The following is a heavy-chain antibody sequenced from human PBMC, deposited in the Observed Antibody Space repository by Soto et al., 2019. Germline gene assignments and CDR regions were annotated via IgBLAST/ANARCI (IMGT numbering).Heavy chain of an antibody. CDR2: IYYSGST. CDR3: ARGDYYDSSGYSI. J-gene: IGHJ3*02. V-gene: IGHV4-59*01. D-gene: IGHD3-22*01. Sequence: SETLSLTCTVSGGSISSYYWNWIRQPPGKGLEWIGYIYYSGSTNYNPSLKSRVTISVDTSKNQFSLKLSSVTAADTAVYYCARGDYYDSSGYSIWGQGTMVTVS. CDR1: GGSISSYY.